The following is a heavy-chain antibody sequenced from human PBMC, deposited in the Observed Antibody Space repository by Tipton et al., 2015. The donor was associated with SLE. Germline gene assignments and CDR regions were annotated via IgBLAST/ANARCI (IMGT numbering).Heavy chain of an antibody. J-gene: IGHJ4*02. CDR2: IFYLGMT. CDR3: ARQKTAVEITFDS. CDR1: GDAITNNNFY. D-gene: IGHD2-21*02. V-gene: IGHV4-39*01. Sequence: TLSLTCTVSGDAITNNNFYWDWVRQPPGKGLEWIGSIFYLGMTYYNPSLESRVTLSVDTSKNQFSLKLTSVTAADTAVYYCARQKTAVEITFDSWGQGALVTVSS.